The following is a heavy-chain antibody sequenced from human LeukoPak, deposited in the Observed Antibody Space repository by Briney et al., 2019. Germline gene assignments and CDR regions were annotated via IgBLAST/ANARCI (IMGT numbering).Heavy chain of an antibody. J-gene: IGHJ4*02. Sequence: ASVKVSCKASGYTFTGYYMHWVRQAPGQGLEWMGWISAYNGNTNYAQKLQGRVTMTTDTSTSTAYMELRSLRSDDTAVYYCARDPGVGATRDFDYWGQGTLVTVSS. CDR2: ISAYNGNT. V-gene: IGHV1-18*04. D-gene: IGHD1-26*01. CDR1: GYTFTGYY. CDR3: ARDPGVGATRDFDY.